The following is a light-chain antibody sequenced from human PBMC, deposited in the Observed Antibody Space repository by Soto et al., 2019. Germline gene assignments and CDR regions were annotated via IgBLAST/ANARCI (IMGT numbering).Light chain of an antibody. CDR1: SSNIGAGSG. CDR3: QYYDSSLRLWA. V-gene: IGLV1-40*01. CDR2: GNT. Sequence: QSVLTQPPSVSGAPGESVTISCAGTSSNIGAGSGVHWYQHLPGTATKLLINGNTNRPSGVPNRFYGSTSGTSASLAITGFLAEDAADYYCQYYDSSLRLWAFAGGTELTVL. J-gene: IGLJ3*02.